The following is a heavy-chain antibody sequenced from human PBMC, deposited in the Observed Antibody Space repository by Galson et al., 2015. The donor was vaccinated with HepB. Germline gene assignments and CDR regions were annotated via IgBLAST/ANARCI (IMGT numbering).Heavy chain of an antibody. V-gene: IGHV3-23*01. CDR2: ISGRGGST. Sequence: SLRLSCAASGFTFSSYAMSWVRQAPGRGLEWVSSISGRGGSTDYADSVQGRFTVSRDNSKNTLYLQMKSLRAEDTAVYYCAKDSLRDYYGSGTLWAFDVWGQGTMVTVSS. J-gene: IGHJ3*01. D-gene: IGHD3-10*01. CDR1: GFTFSSYA. CDR3: AKDSLRDYYGSGTLWAFDV.